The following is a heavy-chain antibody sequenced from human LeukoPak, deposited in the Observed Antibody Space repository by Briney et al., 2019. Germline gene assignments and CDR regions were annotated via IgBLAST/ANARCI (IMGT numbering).Heavy chain of an antibody. D-gene: IGHD6-13*01. CDR1: GGSISSVSYY. J-gene: IGHJ5*02. CDR2: IYHSGST. Sequence: SETLSLTCTVSGGSISSVSYYWSWIRQPPGKGLEWIGNIYHSGSTYYNPSLKSRVTISVDTSKNQFSLKLSSVTAADTAVYYCARAYSSSWYLNWFDPWGQGTPVTVSS. CDR3: ARAYSSSWYLNWFDP. V-gene: IGHV4-39*07.